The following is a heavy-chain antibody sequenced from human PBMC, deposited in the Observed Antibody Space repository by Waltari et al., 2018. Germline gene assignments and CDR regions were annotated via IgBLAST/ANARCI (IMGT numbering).Heavy chain of an antibody. CDR1: GFTFSSYS. V-gene: IGHV3-21*01. CDR2: ISSSSSYI. D-gene: IGHD6-13*01. Sequence: EVQLVESGGGLVKPGGSLRLSCAASGFTFSSYSMNWVRQAPGKGLEWVSSISSSSSYIYYADSVKGRFTISRDNAKNSLYLQMNSLRAEDTAVYYCARVPLTGYSSSWDDAFDIWGQGTMVTVSS. J-gene: IGHJ3*02. CDR3: ARVPLTGYSSSWDDAFDI.